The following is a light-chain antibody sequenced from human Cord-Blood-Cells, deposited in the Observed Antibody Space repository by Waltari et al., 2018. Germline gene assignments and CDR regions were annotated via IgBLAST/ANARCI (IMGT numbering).Light chain of an antibody. J-gene: IGKJ4*01. CDR3: QQSYSTPLT. Sequence: IQVTQSPSSLSASGGVRVTMTCPASQRISSYLNWYQQKPGKAPKLLIYAASSLQSGVPSRFSGSGSGTDFTLTISRLQPEDFATYYWQQSYSTPLTFGGGTKVEIK. CDR1: QRISSY. V-gene: IGKV1-39*01. CDR2: AAS.